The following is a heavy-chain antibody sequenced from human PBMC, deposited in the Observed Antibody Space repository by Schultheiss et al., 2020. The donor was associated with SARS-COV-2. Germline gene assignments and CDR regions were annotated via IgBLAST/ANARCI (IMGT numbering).Heavy chain of an antibody. D-gene: IGHD6-19*01. CDR2: ISSSGSTI. Sequence: GGSLRLSCAASGFTFSDYYMSWIRQAPGKGLEWVSYISSSGSTIYYADSVKGRFTISRDNSKNTLYLQMNSLRAEDTAVYYCAKDSQQWLVQPYYFDYWGQGTLVTVSS. V-gene: IGHV3-11*01. J-gene: IGHJ4*02. CDR3: AKDSQQWLVQPYYFDY. CDR1: GFTFSDYY.